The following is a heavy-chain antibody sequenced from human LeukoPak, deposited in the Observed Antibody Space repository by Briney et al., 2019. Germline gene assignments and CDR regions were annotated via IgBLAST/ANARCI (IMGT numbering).Heavy chain of an antibody. J-gene: IGHJ4*02. V-gene: IGHV4-4*02. CDR3: ARVIAAAATYYFDY. D-gene: IGHD6-13*01. CDR1: GGSISSSNW. Sequence: PSETLSLTCAVSGGSISSSNWWSWVRQPPGKGLEWIGEIYHSGSTNYNPSLKSRVTISVDKSKNQFSLKLSSVTAADTAVYYCARVIAAAATYYFDYWGQGTLVTVSS. CDR2: IYHSGST.